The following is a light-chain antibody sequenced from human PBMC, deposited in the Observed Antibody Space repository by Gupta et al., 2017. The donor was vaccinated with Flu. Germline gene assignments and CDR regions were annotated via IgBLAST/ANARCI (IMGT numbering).Light chain of an antibody. CDR3: AAWDDSLSGHVV. CDR2: RNN. Sequence: VLTTSPTASRTPGHRVTISHPGPSTNIGSNYVYWYQQLPGTAPKLLIYRNNQRPSGVPDRFSGSKSGTSASLAISGLRSEDEADYYCAAWDDSLSGHVVFGGGTKLTVL. CDR1: STNIGSNY. J-gene: IGLJ2*01. V-gene: IGLV1-47*01.